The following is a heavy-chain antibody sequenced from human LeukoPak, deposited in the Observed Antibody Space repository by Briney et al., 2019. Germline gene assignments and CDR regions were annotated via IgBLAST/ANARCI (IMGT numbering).Heavy chain of an antibody. CDR2: ISAYNGNR. CDR1: GYTFTSYG. V-gene: IGHV1-18*04. D-gene: IGHD4-17*01. Sequence: ASVKVSCKASGYTFTSYGISWVRQAPGQGLEWMGWISAYNGNRNYAQKLQGRVTMTTDTSTSTAYMELRSLRSDDTAVYYCARVLSDYGDSDWFDPWGQGTLVTVSS. CDR3: ARVLSDYGDSDWFDP. J-gene: IGHJ5*02.